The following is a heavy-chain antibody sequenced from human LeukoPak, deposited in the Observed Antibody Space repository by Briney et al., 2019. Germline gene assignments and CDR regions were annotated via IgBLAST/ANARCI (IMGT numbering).Heavy chain of an antibody. CDR3: ARDLVWRFLFDSRRDSFDI. CDR1: GFIFSSYA. Sequence: GGSLRLSCAASGFIFSSYAIHWVRQAPGKGLEWVAVISSDGSNTFYADSVKGRFTISRDNAKNSLYLQMNSLRAEDTAVYYCARDLVWRFLFDSRRDSFDIWGQGTTITVSS. CDR2: ISSDGSNT. J-gene: IGHJ3*02. V-gene: IGHV3-30-3*01. D-gene: IGHD3-16*01.